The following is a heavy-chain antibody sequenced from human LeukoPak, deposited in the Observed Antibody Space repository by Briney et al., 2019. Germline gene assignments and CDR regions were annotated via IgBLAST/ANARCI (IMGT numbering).Heavy chain of an antibody. Sequence: GASVKVSCKTSGYSFTSYYIHWVRQAPGQGLEWMGVINPSGGGTSYTQKFQGRVTMTRDTSTSTVYMELSSLTSEDTAVYYCARDLMRYYDSSGYSGIQHWGQGTLVTVSS. J-gene: IGHJ1*01. CDR1: GYSFTSYY. CDR2: INPSGGGT. D-gene: IGHD3-22*01. V-gene: IGHV1-46*01. CDR3: ARDLMRYYDSSGYSGIQH.